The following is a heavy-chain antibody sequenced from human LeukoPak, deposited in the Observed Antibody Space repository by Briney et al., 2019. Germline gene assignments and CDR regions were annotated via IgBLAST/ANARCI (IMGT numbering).Heavy chain of an antibody. J-gene: IGHJ4*02. V-gene: IGHV3-7*01. CDR3: ARPDQGPEY. CDR1: GFSFGSYW. CDR2: INQDGSEK. Sequence: QPGGSLRLSCAASGFSFGSYWMNWVRQAPGKGLEWVAIINQDGSEKNYVDSVKGRFTMSRDNAKNSLYLQMNSLRAEDSSVYYCARPDQGPEYWGQGTLVPVSS. D-gene: IGHD1-14*01.